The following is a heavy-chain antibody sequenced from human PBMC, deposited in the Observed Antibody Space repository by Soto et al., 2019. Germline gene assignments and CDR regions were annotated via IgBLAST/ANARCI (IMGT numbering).Heavy chain of an antibody. J-gene: IGHJ4*02. CDR3: ALFGGKNWGFFDY. Sequence: GGSLRLSCAASGFTFSSYWMSWVRQAPGKGLVWVANIKQDGSEKYYVDSVKGRFTISRDNAKNSLYLQMNSLRAEDTAVYYCALFGGKNWGFFDYWGQGTLVTVSS. V-gene: IGHV3-7*01. D-gene: IGHD7-27*01. CDR1: GFTFSSYW. CDR2: IKQDGSEK.